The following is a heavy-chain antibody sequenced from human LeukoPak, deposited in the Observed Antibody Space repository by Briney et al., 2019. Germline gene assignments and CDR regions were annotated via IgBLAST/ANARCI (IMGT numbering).Heavy chain of an antibody. J-gene: IGHJ4*02. Sequence: GRSLRLSCAASGFTFSSYSMNWVRQAPGKGLEWVSSISSSSSYIYYADSVKGRFTISRDNAKNSLYLQMNSLRAEDTAVYYCATVVVVPAATDYWGQGTLVTVSS. D-gene: IGHD2-2*01. CDR2: ISSSSSYI. CDR3: ATVVVVPAATDY. V-gene: IGHV3-21*01. CDR1: GFTFSSYS.